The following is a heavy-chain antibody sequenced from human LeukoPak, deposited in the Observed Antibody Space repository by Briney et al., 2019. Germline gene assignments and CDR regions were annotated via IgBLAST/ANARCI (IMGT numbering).Heavy chain of an antibody. V-gene: IGHV3-9*01. CDR1: GFTFDDYA. D-gene: IGHD2-2*01. CDR3: AKQRSEVPVAASNY. J-gene: IGHJ4*02. CDR2: ISWNSGSI. Sequence: GGSLRLSCAASGFTFDDYAMHWVRQAPGKGLEWVSGISWNSGSIGYADSVKGRFTISRDNAKNSLYLQMNSLRAEDTAIYYCAKQRSEVPVAASNYWGQGTLVTVSS.